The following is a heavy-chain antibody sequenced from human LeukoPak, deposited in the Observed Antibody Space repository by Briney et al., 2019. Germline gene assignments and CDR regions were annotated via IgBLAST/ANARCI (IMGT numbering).Heavy chain of an antibody. D-gene: IGHD3-9*01. J-gene: IGHJ4*02. V-gene: IGHV1-46*01. CDR1: GYTLTSNY. CDR2: INPSGGST. CDR3: ARAPKDILTGYYPDY. Sequence: ASVKFSCRASGYTLTSNYMHWVRQAPGQGLEWMGIINPSGGSTSYPQKFQGRVTMTRDTSTSTVYMELSRLRSDDTAVYYCARAPKDILTGYYPDYWGQGTLVTVSS.